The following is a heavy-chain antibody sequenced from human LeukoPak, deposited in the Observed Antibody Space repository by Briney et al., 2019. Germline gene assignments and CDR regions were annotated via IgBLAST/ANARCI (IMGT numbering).Heavy chain of an antibody. Sequence: PGGSLRLSCAASGFTFSDYYMSWIRQAPGKGLEGVSDISGGSTHTNYADSVKGRPTISRDNAKHSLYLQMNSLRAEDTAVYYCARGRIIRGYFDYWGQGTLVTASS. CDR3: ARGRIIRGYFDY. J-gene: IGHJ4*02. CDR1: GFTFSDYY. D-gene: IGHD2/OR15-2a*01. CDR2: ISGGSTHT. V-gene: IGHV3-11*05.